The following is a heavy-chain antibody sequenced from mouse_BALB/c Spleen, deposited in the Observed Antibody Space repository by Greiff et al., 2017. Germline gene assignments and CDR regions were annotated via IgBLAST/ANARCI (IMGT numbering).Heavy chain of an antibody. CDR1: GFTFSSYG. J-gene: IGHJ4*01. CDR2: ISSGGSYT. V-gene: IGHV5-6*01. Sequence: EVKLVESGGDLVKPGGSLKLSCAASGFTFSSYGMSWVRQTPDKRLEWVATISSGGSYTYYPDSVKGRFTISRDNAKNTLYLQMSSLKSEDTAMYYSARQDYDGNYDYAMDYWGQGTSVTVSS. CDR3: ARQDYDGNYDYAMDY. D-gene: IGHD2-1*01.